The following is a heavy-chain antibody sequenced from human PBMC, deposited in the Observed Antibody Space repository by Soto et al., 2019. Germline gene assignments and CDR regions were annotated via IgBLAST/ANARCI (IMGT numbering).Heavy chain of an antibody. J-gene: IGHJ4*02. CDR2: IDPSDSYT. CDR1: GYSFTSYW. V-gene: IGHV5-10-1*01. Sequence: GESLKISCKGSGYSFTSYWISWVRQMPGKGLEWMGRIDPSDSYTNYSPSFQGHVTISADKSIRTAYLQWSSLKASDTAMYYCASPRTHVYSSSYGYWGEGTRVTVSS. D-gene: IGHD6-13*01. CDR3: ASPRTHVYSSSYGY.